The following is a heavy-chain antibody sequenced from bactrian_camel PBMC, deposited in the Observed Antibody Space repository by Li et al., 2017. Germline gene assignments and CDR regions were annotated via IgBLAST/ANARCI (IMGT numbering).Heavy chain of an antibody. D-gene: IGHD1*01. CDR2: VTAAGGV. J-gene: IGHJ6*01. CDR1: EQLFSSDC. Sequence: HVQLVESGGGSVQAGGSLRLSCVVSEQLFSSDCIGWFRQAPGKQREWVATVTAAGGVTYADSIKGRFTASTDSAKMILYLEMNSLQSEDTAIYYCEVAPAATWMDCPRDFRWRGQGTQVTVS. V-gene: IGHV3S53*01. CDR3: EVAPAATWMDCPRDFRW.